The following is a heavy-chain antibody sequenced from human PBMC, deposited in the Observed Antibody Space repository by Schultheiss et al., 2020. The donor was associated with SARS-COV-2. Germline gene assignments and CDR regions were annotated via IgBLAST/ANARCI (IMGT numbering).Heavy chain of an antibody. Sequence: SETLSLTCTVSGGSISSYYWSWIRQPAGKGLEWIGRIYTSGSTNYNPSLKSRVTMSVDTSKNQFSLKLSSVTAADTAVYYCARVPYYYDSSGYIDYWGQGTLVTVSS. CDR1: GGSISSYY. J-gene: IGHJ4*02. V-gene: IGHV4-4*07. CDR2: IYTSGST. D-gene: IGHD3-22*01. CDR3: ARVPYYYDSSGYIDY.